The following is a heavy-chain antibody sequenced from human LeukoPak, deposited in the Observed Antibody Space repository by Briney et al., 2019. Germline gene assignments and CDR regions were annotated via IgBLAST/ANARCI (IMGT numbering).Heavy chain of an antibody. CDR3: ARVGAYYDFWSGLAIDRKFDY. J-gene: IGHJ4*02. Sequence: GGSLRLSCAASGFTFSSYGMNWVRQAPGKGLEWVSYISSSSSTIYYADSVKGRFTISRDNAKNSLYLQMNSLRAEDTAVYYCARVGAYYDFWSGLAIDRKFDYWGQGTLVTVSS. V-gene: IGHV3-48*01. CDR1: GFTFSSYG. CDR2: ISSSSSTI. D-gene: IGHD3-3*01.